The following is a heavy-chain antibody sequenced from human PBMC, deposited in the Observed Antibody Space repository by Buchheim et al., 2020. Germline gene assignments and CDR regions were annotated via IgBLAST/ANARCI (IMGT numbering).Heavy chain of an antibody. D-gene: IGHD6-13*01. CDR3: AGDLAAAGYSDY. V-gene: IGHV4-34*01. CDR2: INHSGGT. CDR1: GGSFSGYY. Sequence: QVQLQQWGAGLLKPSETLSLTCAVYGGSFSGYYWSWIRQPPGKGLEWIGEINHSGGTNYNPSLKSRVTISVDTSKNQFSLKLSSVTAADTAVYYCAGDLAAAGYSDYWGQGTL. J-gene: IGHJ4*02.